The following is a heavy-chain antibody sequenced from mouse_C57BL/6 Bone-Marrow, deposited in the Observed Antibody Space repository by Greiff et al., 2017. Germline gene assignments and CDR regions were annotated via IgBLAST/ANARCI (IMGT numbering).Heavy chain of an antibody. Sequence: EVQLQQSGPELVKPGASVKISCKASGYTFTDYYMNWVKQSHGKSLEWIGDINPNNGGTSYNQKFKGKATLTVDKSSSTAYMELRSLTSEDSAVYYCARFGVTTVARYFDVWGTGTTVTVSS. D-gene: IGHD2-2*01. CDR2: INPNNGGT. J-gene: IGHJ1*03. CDR3: ARFGVTTVARYFDV. V-gene: IGHV1-26*01. CDR1: GYTFTDYY.